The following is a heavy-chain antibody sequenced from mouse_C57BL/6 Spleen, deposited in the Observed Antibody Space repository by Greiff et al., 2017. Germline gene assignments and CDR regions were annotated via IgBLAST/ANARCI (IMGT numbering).Heavy chain of an antibody. Sequence: QVQLQQPGAELVKPGASVKLSCKASGYTFTSYWMHWVKQRPGQGLEWIGMIHPNSGSTNYNEKFKSKATLTVDKSSSTAYMQLSSLTSEDSAVYYCARDSSGYSYFDDWGQGTTLTVSS. CDR3: ARDSSGYSYFDD. CDR1: GYTFTSYW. CDR2: IHPNSGST. D-gene: IGHD3-2*02. V-gene: IGHV1-64*01. J-gene: IGHJ2*01.